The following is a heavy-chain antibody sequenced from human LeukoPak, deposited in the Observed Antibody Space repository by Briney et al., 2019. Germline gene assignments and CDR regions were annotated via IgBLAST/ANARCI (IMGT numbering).Heavy chain of an antibody. CDR1: GYTFTSYY. D-gene: IGHD5-24*01. V-gene: IGHV1-46*01. Sequence: ASVKVSCKASGYTFTSYYMHWVRQAPGQGLEWMGIINPSGGSTSYAQKFQGRVTMTRDMSTSTAYMELSSLRSEDTAVYYCAGGSAGMATITVYWGQGTLVTVSS. CDR2: INPSGGST. CDR3: AGGSAGMATITVY. J-gene: IGHJ4*02.